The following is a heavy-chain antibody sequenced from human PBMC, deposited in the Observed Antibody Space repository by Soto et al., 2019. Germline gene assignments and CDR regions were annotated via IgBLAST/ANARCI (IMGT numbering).Heavy chain of an antibody. CDR1: GFTFSSYG. CDR2: IWYDGSNK. J-gene: IGHJ4*02. CDR3: ARDKRVATLEY. Sequence: GGSLRLSCAASGFTFSSYGMHWVRQAPGKGLEWVAVIWYDGSNKYYADSVKGRFTISRDNSKNTLYLQMNSLRAEDTAVYYCARDKRVATLEYWGQGTLVTVSS. V-gene: IGHV3-33*01. D-gene: IGHD5-12*01.